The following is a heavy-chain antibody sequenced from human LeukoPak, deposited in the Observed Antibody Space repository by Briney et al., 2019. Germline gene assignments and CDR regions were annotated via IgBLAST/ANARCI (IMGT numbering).Heavy chain of an antibody. CDR2: IYPGDSDT. CDR3: ARRPKCSSTSCYTFDY. J-gene: IGHJ4*02. CDR1: GYSFTNYW. V-gene: IGHV5-51*01. Sequence: GESLKISCKGSGYSFTNYWIGWVRQMPGKGLEWMGIIYPGDSDTRYSPSFQGQVTISADKSISTAYLQWSSLKASDTAVYYCARRPKCSSTSCYTFDYWGQGTLVTVSS. D-gene: IGHD2-2*01.